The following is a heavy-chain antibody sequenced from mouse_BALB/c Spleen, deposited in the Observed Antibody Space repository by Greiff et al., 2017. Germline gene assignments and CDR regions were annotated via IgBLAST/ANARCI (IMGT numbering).Heavy chain of an antibody. V-gene: IGHV5-6-5*01. J-gene: IGHJ4*01. D-gene: IGHD2-1*01. CDR3: AREGGNPSMDY. Sequence: DVKLVESGGGLVKPGGSLKLSCAASGFTFSSYAMSWVRQTPEKRLEWVASISSGGSTYYPDSVKGRFTISRDNARNILYLQMSSLRSEDTAMYYCAREGGNPSMDYWGQGTSVTVSS. CDR1: GFTFSSYA. CDR2: ISSGGST.